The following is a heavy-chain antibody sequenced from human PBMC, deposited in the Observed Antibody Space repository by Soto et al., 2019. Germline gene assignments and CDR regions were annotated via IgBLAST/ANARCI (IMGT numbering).Heavy chain of an antibody. V-gene: IGHV3-30*18. J-gene: IGHJ6*02. CDR3: AKDPFGGGRYLRYYYYGMDV. CDR1: GFTFSSYG. D-gene: IGHD1-26*01. Sequence: QVQLVESGGGVVQPGRSLRLSCAASGFTFSSYGMHWVRQAPGKGLECVAVISYDGSNKYYADSVKGRFTISRDNSKDTLYLQMNSLRAEDTAVYYCAKDPFGGGRYLRYYYYGMDVWGQGTTVTVSS. CDR2: ISYDGSNK.